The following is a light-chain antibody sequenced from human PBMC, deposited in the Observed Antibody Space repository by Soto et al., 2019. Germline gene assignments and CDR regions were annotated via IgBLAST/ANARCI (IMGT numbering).Light chain of an antibody. V-gene: IGKV3-11*01. J-gene: IGKJ2*01. CDR1: QSVSSY. Sequence: EIVLTQSPATLSLSPGERATLSCRASQSVSSYLAWYQQKPGQAPRLLIYDASNRATGIPARFSGSGSGTDFTLTISGLEPEDFAVYCCQQRSNWPPYTFGQGTKLEIK. CDR3: QQRSNWPPYT. CDR2: DAS.